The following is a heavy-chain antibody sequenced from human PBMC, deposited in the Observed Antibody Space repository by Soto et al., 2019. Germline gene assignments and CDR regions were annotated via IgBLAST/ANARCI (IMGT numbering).Heavy chain of an antibody. CDR3: ARDKITGLFDY. CDR1: GGSFSGYD. J-gene: IGHJ4*02. D-gene: IGHD2-8*02. Sequence: PSETLSLTCAVYGGSFSGYDWTWIRQPPGTGLEWIGEINHSGSSNYNPSIKSRVTKSVDTSKNQFSLKLTSVTAADTAVYYCARDKITGLFDYWGQGTLVTVSS. CDR2: INHSGSS. V-gene: IGHV4-34*01.